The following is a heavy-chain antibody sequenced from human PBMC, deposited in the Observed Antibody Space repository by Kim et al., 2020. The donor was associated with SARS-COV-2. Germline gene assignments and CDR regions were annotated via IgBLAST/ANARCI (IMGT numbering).Heavy chain of an antibody. CDR2: VNSGGDDT. CDR3: ARRTGMVPFDY. Sequence: GGSLRLSCAASGFTFNTYSMGWVRQAPGKGLEWLASVNSGGDDTYYADSVKGRFTISRDNSRNTVFLQMDSLRADDTAIYSCARRTGMVPFDYWGQGTLVTVSS. J-gene: IGHJ4*02. D-gene: IGHD3-10*01. V-gene: IGHV3-23*01. CDR1: GFTFNTYS.